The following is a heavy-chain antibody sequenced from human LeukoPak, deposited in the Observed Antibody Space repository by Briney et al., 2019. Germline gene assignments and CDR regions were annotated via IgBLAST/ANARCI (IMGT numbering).Heavy chain of an antibody. CDR3: ARGPRIAVAGAFDI. CDR1: GYTFTSYA. D-gene: IGHD6-19*01. V-gene: IGHV1-3*01. J-gene: IGHJ3*02. CDR2: INAGNGNT. Sequence: ASVKVSCKASGYTFTSYAMHWVRQAPGQRLEWMGWINAGNGNTKYSQKFRGRVTITRDTSASTAYMELSSLRSEDTAVYYCARGPRIAVAGAFDIWGQGTMVTVSS.